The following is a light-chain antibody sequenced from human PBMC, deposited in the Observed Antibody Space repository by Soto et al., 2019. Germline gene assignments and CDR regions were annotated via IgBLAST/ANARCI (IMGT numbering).Light chain of an antibody. CDR1: QSISSL. Sequence: DIQMTQSPSSLSASVGHRVTITCRASQSISSLLNWYQQKPGKAPKLLIYAASSLYSGVPSRFSGGGSGTDFTLTISSLQPEDFATYYRQQSYSTPRTFGQGTPLEIK. J-gene: IGKJ2*01. V-gene: IGKV1-39*01. CDR2: AAS. CDR3: QQSYSTPRT.